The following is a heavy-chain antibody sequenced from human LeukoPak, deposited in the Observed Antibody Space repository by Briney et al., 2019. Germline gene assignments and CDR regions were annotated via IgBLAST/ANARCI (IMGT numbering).Heavy chain of an antibody. CDR1: GASITSNTYF. J-gene: IGHJ4*02. D-gene: IGHD5-12*01. CDR3: ARANRYDLYFDY. CDR2: ISYTKSA. V-gene: IGHV4-39*07. Sequence: PSETLSLTCTVSGASITSNTYFWAWIRQPPGKGLEWIGTISYTKSANYNPSLKSRVTISVDTSKNQISLKLNSVTAADTAVYYCARANRYDLYFDYWGQGTLVTVSS.